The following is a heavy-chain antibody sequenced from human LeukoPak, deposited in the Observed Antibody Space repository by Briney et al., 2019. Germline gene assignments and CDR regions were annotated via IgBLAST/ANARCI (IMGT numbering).Heavy chain of an antibody. V-gene: IGHV4-39*07. J-gene: IGHJ5*02. Sequence: SETLSLTCTVSGGSISSSSYYWSWIRQPPGKGLEWIGSIYYSGSTYYNPSLKSRVIISLDTSKDQFSLKLSSVTAADTAVYYCARAYCGGDSCYWGFDPWGQGTQVTVSS. CDR1: GGSISSSSYY. D-gene: IGHD2-15*01. CDR3: ARAYCGGDSCYWGFDP. CDR2: IYYSGST.